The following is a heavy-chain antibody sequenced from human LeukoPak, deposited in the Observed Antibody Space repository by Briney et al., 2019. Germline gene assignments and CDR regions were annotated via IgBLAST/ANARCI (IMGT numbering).Heavy chain of an antibody. D-gene: IGHD3-10*01. CDR2: INPNSGGT. V-gene: IGHV1-2*02. J-gene: IGHJ5*02. CDR1: GYTFTGYY. Sequence: ASVKVSCKASGYTFTGYYMHWVRQAPGQGLEWMGWINPNSGGTNYAQKFQGRVTMTRDTSISTAYMELSRLRSDDTAVYYCARAEVAYYGSGSYLSDWFDPWGQGTLVTVSS. CDR3: ARAEVAYYGSGSYLSDWFDP.